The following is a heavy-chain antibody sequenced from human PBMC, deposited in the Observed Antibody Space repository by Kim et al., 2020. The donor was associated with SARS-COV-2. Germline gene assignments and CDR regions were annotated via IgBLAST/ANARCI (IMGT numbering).Heavy chain of an antibody. D-gene: IGHD1-1*01. CDR3: ARRGGIVNNYNY. Sequence: YSNPSLQRRVTISVDTSKNQFSLNLRSVTATDTAVYYCARRGGIVNNYNYWGQGTLVTVSS. V-gene: IGHV4-39*01. J-gene: IGHJ4*02.